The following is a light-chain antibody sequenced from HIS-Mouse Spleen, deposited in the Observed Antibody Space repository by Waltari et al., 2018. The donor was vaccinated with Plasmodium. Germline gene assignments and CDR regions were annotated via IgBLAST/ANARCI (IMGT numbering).Light chain of an antibody. J-gene: IGKJ2*01. V-gene: IGKV1-8*01. CDR1: QGISSY. Sequence: AIRTTQSPSSFSASTGDRVTIPCRASQGISSYLAWYHQKPGKAPKLLIYAASTLQSGVPSRFSGSGSGTDFTLTISCLQSEDFATYYCQQYYSYPYTFGQGTKLEIK. CDR2: AAS. CDR3: QQYYSYPYT.